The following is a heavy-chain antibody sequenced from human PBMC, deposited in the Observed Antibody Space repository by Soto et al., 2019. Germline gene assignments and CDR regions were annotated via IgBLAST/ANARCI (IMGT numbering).Heavy chain of an antibody. D-gene: IGHD3-10*01. CDR2: INPNSVGT. CDR1: GGTFSSYA. Sequence: QVQLVQSGAEVKKPGSSVKVSCKASGGTFSSYAISWVRQAPGQGLEWMGWINPNSVGTNYAQKFQGRVTMPRDTSISTAYMELSRLRSDDTAVYYCAREPMVRAAHGFDIWGQGTMVTVSS. CDR3: AREPMVRAAHGFDI. J-gene: IGHJ3*02. V-gene: IGHV1-2*02.